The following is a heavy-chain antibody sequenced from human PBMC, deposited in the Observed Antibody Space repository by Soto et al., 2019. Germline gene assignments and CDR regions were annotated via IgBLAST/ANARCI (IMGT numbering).Heavy chain of an antibody. V-gene: IGHV4-59*06. CDR3: ARGKDYDFWSGSGPHFDY. CDR2: TYYSGST. CDR1: GGFISSYC. D-gene: IGHD3-3*01. Sequence: PSETLSLTCTVSGGFISSYCWSWIRQPPGKGLEWIGYTYYSGSTYYNPSLKSRVTISVDTSKNQFSLKLSSVTAADTAVYYCARGKDYDFWSGSGPHFDYWGQGTLVTVS. J-gene: IGHJ4*02.